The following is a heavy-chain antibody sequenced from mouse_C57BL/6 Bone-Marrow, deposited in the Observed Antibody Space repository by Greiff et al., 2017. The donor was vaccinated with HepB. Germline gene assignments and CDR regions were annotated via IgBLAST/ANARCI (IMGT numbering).Heavy chain of an antibody. CDR2: ISSGSSTI. CDR1: GFTFSDYG. V-gene: IGHV5-17*01. Sequence: EVNVVESGGGLVKPGGSLKLSCAASGFTFSDYGMHWVRQAPEKGLEWVAYISSGSSTIYYADTVKGRFTISRDNAKNTLFLQMTSLRSEDTAMYYCAIYDYDGPYYFDYWGQGTTLTVSS. D-gene: IGHD2-4*01. CDR3: AIYDYDGPYYFDY. J-gene: IGHJ2*01.